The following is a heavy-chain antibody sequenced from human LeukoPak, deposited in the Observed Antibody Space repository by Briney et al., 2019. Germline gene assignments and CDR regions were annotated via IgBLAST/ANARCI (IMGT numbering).Heavy chain of an antibody. V-gene: IGHV1-18*04. CDR1: GYTFTAYG. CDR2: VCAYNGNT. Sequence: ASVNVSCKASGYTFTAYGISWVRQAPGQGLEWMGWVCAYNGNTDYAQRFQGRVTMTTDTSTGTAYMILRSLGSDDTAIYYCARDRGSTERPFDYWGQGTLVTVSS. CDR3: ARDRGSTERPFDY. J-gene: IGHJ4*02. D-gene: IGHD1-26*01.